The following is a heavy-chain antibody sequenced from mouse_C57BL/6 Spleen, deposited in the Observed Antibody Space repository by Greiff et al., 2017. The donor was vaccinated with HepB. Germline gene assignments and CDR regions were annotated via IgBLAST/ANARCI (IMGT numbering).Heavy chain of an antibody. CDR3: ARALTTVVAD. CDR1: GYAFSSYW. J-gene: IGHJ2*01. V-gene: IGHV1-80*01. CDR2: IYPGDGDT. Sequence: QVQLKESGAELVKPGASVKISCKASGYAFSSYWMNWVKQRPGKGLEWIGQIYPGDGDTNYNGKFKGKATLTADKSSSTAYMQLSSLTSEDSAVYFCARALTTVVADWGQGTTLTVSS. D-gene: IGHD1-1*01.